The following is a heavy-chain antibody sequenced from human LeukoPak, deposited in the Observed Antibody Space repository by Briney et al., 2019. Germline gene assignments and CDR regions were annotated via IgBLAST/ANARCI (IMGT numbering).Heavy chain of an antibody. D-gene: IGHD3-16*01. CDR1: GGSISSGGYY. J-gene: IGHJ5*02. CDR2: IYYSGST. CDR3: ARDGGMQYNWFDP. V-gene: IGHV4-31*03. Sequence: PSQTLSLTCTVSGGSISSGGYYWSWIRQHPGKGLEWIGYIYYSGSTYYNPSLKSRVTISVDTSKNQFSLKLSSVTAADTAVYYCARDGGMQYNWFDPWGQGTLVTVSS.